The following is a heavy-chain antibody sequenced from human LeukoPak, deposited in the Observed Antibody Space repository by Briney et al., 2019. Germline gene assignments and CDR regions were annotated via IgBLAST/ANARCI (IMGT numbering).Heavy chain of an antibody. V-gene: IGHV1-69*13. CDR2: IIPIFGTA. Sequence: GASVKVSCKASGGTFSSYAISWVRQAPGQGLEWMGGIIPIFGTANYARKFQGRVTITADESTSTAYMELSSLRSEDTAVYYCARTPWPSGHYFDYWGQGTLVTVSS. D-gene: IGHD6-6*01. CDR1: GGTFSSYA. CDR3: ARTPWPSGHYFDY. J-gene: IGHJ4*02.